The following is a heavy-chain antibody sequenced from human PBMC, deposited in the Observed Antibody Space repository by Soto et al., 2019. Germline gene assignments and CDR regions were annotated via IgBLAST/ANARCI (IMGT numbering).Heavy chain of an antibody. Sequence: ESLKISYRAAGCNFTPYCISWVRQMPGKGLECMGRIDPTDSYTDYGPSFEGHVTMSVDRSINTAFLEWSSLKASDSAVYYWARPQGSYLFYWGQGTLVTVSS. V-gene: IGHV5-10-1*01. CDR2: IDPTDSYT. CDR1: GCNFTPYC. CDR3: ARPQGSYLFY. J-gene: IGHJ4*02. D-gene: IGHD1-26*01.